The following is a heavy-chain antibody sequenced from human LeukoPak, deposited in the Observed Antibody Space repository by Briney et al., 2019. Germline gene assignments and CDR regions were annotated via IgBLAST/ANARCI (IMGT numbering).Heavy chain of an antibody. CDR3: ARDSGLGPTWHPFDH. Sequence: GASVKVSCKASGYNFTDYYIHWVRQAPGQGLEWMGWINPKSCGTNYAQKFRGRVTMTRDTSISTAYMELSGLRSDDTAVYYCARDSGLGPTWHPFDHWGQGTPVTVSS. V-gene: IGHV1-2*02. CDR1: GYNFTDYY. CDR2: INPKSCGT. J-gene: IGHJ4*02. D-gene: IGHD1-26*01.